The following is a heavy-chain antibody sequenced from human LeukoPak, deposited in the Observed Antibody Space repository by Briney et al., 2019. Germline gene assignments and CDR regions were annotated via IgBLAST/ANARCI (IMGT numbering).Heavy chain of an antibody. D-gene: IGHD3-9*01. CDR2: ISSSSSTI. J-gene: IGHJ4*02. CDR3: ASSFNYDILTGFDY. CDR1: GFTLSTYS. Sequence: GGSLRLSCTASGFTLSTYSMNWVRQAPGKGLEWVSYISSSSSTIYYADSVKGRFTISRDNAKNSLYLQMNSLRAEDTAVYYCASSFNYDILTGFDYWGQGTLVTVSS. V-gene: IGHV3-48*01.